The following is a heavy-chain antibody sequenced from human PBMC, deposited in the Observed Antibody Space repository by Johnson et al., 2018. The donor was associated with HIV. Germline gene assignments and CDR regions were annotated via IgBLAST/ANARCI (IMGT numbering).Heavy chain of an antibody. CDR2: INWNSGSM. Sequence: VQLVESGGGLVQPGRSLTLSCAASGFTFHDYAMHWVRQAPGKGLEWVSGINWNSGSMDYADSVKGRFTISRDNAKSSLFLQMSGLRAGDTALYYCARDLVSLEDAFDIWGQGTMVTVSS. D-gene: IGHD3-16*02. CDR3: ARDLVSLEDAFDI. V-gene: IGHV3-9*01. J-gene: IGHJ3*02. CDR1: GFTFHDYA.